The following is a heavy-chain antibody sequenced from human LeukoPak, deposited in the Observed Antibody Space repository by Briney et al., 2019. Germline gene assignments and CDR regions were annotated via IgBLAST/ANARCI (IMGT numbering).Heavy chain of an antibody. Sequence: SETLSLTCAVYGGSFSGYYWSWIRQPPGKGLEWIGEINHSGRTNYNPSLKSRVTISVDTSKNQFSLKLSSVTAADTAVYYCARKWLGSSWFKRGWFDPWGQGTLVTVSS. V-gene: IGHV4-34*01. CDR3: ARKWLGSSWFKRGWFDP. J-gene: IGHJ5*02. CDR2: INHSGRT. D-gene: IGHD6-13*01. CDR1: GGSFSGYY.